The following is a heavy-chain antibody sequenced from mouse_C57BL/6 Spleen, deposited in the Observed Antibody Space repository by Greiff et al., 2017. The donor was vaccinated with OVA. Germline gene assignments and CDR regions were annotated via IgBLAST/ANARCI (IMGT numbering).Heavy chain of an antibody. J-gene: IGHJ4*01. CDR3: AREGENYAMDY. CDR2: ISSGGSYT. CDR1: GFTFSSYG. V-gene: IGHV5-6*01. Sequence: EVHLVESGGDLVKPGGSLKLSCAASGFTFSSYGMSWVRQTPDKRLEWVATISSGGSYTYYPDSVKGRFTISRDNAKNTLYLQMSSLKSEDTAMYYCAREGENYAMDYWGQGTSVTVSS.